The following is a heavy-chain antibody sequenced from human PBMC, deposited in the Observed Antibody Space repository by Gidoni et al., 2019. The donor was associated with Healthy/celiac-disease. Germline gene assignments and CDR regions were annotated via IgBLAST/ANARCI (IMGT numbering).Heavy chain of an antibody. D-gene: IGHD4-17*01. Sequence: QVQLVQSGAEVKQPGSSVKVSCKASGGTFSRYTISWVRQAPGQGLEWMGRIIPILGIANYAQKFQGRVTMTADKSTSTAYMELSSLRSEDTAVYYCARDLSYGDANWFDPWGQGTLVTVSS. CDR2: IIPILGIA. CDR3: ARDLSYGDANWFDP. J-gene: IGHJ5*02. CDR1: GGTFSRYT. V-gene: IGHV1-69*08.